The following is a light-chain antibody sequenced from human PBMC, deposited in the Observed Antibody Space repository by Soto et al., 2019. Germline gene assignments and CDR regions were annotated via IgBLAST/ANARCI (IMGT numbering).Light chain of an antibody. CDR3: QQVNSYPHT. CDR2: AAS. V-gene: IGKV1-9*01. CDR1: QGISSY. Sequence: DIQLTQSPSFLSASAGDRVTITCRASQGISSYLAWYQQKPGKAPKLLIYAASTLQSGVPSRFSGSGSGTEFTLTISSLQPEDFATYYCQQVNSYPHTFGQGTKLEI. J-gene: IGKJ2*01.